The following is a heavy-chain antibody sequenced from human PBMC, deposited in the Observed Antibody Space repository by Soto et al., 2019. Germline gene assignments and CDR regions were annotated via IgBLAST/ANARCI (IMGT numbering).Heavy chain of an antibody. CDR3: ASDPGSSSGHY. V-gene: IGHV3-66*01. D-gene: IGHD6-6*01. Sequence: EVQLVESGGGLVQPGGSLRLSCAASGFTISNYLMTWVRQAPGKGLEWVSVIYSGGNTYYADSVKGRFSISRDNSKNTLNLQMNSLRVEDTAVYYCASDPGSSSGHYWGQGTLVTVSS. J-gene: IGHJ4*02. CDR1: GFTISNYL. CDR2: IYSGGNT.